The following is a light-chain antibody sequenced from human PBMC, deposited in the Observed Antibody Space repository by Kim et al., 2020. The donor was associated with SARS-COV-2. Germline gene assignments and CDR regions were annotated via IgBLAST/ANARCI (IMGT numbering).Light chain of an antibody. CDR3: QQYDSYSRT. CDR1: QRITTW. CDR2: DAS. Sequence: DIQMTQSPSTLSASVGDRVTITCRASQRITTWLAWYQQKPGKAPKLLIYDASSLDTGVPSRFSGSGSGTEFTLTISSLQADDFATYYCQQYDSYSRTFGQGTKVDIK. V-gene: IGKV1-5*01. J-gene: IGKJ1*01.